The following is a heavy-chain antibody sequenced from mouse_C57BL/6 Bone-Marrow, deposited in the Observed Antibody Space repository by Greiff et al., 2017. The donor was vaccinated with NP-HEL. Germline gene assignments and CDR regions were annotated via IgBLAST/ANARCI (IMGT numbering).Heavy chain of an antibody. CDR3: ASLYYGNRYYAMDY. V-gene: IGHV5-12*01. CDR2: ISNGGGST. D-gene: IGHD2-1*01. Sequence: EVNVVESGGGLVQPGGSLKLSCAASGFTFSDYYMYWVRQTPEKRLEWVAYISNGGGSTYYPDTVKGRFTISRDNAKNTLYLQMSRLKSEDTAMYYCASLYYGNRYYAMDYWGQGTSVTVSS. J-gene: IGHJ4*01. CDR1: GFTFSDYY.